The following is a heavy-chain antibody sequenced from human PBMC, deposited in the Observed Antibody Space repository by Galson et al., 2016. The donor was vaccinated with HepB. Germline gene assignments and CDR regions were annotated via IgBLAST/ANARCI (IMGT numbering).Heavy chain of an antibody. CDR2: FITMFGTA. D-gene: IGHD3-22*01. V-gene: IGHV1-69*13. CDR3: TRGGHMKVVVNIYYYGMDV. CDR1: GGTFSNYV. J-gene: IGHJ6*02. Sequence: SVKVSCKASGGTFSNYVISWVRQAPGQGLEWMGGFITMFGTADYAQKFQGRVTINVDESTNTAYMELRSLRSEDTAVYYCTRGGHMKVVVNIYYYGMDVGGQGTTVTVSS.